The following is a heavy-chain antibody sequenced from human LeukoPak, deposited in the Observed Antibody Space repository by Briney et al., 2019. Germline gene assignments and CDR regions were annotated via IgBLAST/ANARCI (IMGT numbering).Heavy chain of an antibody. CDR2: INQDGSEK. Sequence: GGSLRLSCVASGFTFSSKWMSWVRQAPGKGLEWVANINQDGSEKYYVDSVKGRFTISRDNAKNSLYLQMNSLRAEDTAVYYCARDRGGSGSYSDYWGQGTLVTVSS. V-gene: IGHV3-7*03. J-gene: IGHJ4*02. CDR3: ARDRGGSGSYSDY. CDR1: GFTFSSKW. D-gene: IGHD3-10*01.